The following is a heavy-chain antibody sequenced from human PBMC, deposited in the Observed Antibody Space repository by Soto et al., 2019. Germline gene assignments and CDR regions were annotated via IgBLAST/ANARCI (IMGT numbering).Heavy chain of an antibody. V-gene: IGHV1-2*04. CDR2: INPNSGGT. Sequence: ASVKVSCKASGYTFTGYYMHWVRQAPGQGLEWMGWINPNSGGTNYAQKFQGWVTMTRDTSISTAYMELSRLRSDDTAVYYCARAGADYGSGSYPIHYYYYGMDVWGQGTTVTVSS. CDR3: ARAGADYGSGSYPIHYYYYGMDV. J-gene: IGHJ6*02. CDR1: GYTFTGYY. D-gene: IGHD3-10*01.